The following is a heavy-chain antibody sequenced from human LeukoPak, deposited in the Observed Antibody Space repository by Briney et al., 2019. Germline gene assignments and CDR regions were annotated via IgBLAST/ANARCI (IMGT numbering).Heavy chain of an antibody. D-gene: IGHD6-13*01. CDR1: GFTFSSYW. V-gene: IGHV3-7*03. CDR2: IKQDGSEK. CDR3: AKDHSSSWSRAFDY. J-gene: IGHJ4*02. Sequence: GGSLRLSCAASGFTFSSYWMSWVRQAPGKGLEWVANIKQDGSEKYYVDSVKGRFTISRDNAKNTLYLQMNSLRAEDTAVYYCAKDHSSSWSRAFDYWGQGTLVTVSS.